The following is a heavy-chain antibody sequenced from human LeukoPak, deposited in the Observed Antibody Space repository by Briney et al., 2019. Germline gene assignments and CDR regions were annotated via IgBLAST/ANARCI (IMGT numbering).Heavy chain of an antibody. CDR1: GFTVSSNY. J-gene: IGHJ1*01. CDR3: ARTSTGVYSSGHAEYFQH. Sequence: GGSLRLSCAASGFTVSSNYMRWVRQAPGKGLEWVSVIYSGGSTYYADPVKGRFTISRDNSKNTLYLQMNSLRAEDTAVYYCARTSTGVYSSGHAEYFQHWGQGTLVTVSS. D-gene: IGHD6-19*01. V-gene: IGHV3-53*01. CDR2: IYSGGST.